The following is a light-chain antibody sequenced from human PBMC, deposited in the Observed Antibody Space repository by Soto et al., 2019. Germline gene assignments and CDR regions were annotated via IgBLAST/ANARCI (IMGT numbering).Light chain of an antibody. CDR1: QSVSSSY. CDR2: GAS. V-gene: IGKV3-20*01. J-gene: IGKJ1*01. Sequence: ELVLTQSPGTLSLSPGERATLSCRASQSVSSSYLAWYQQKPGQAPRLLIYGASSRATGIPDRFSGSGSGTDFTLTISRLEPEDFAVYYCQQYCSSPRTFGQGTKVDIE. CDR3: QQYCSSPRT.